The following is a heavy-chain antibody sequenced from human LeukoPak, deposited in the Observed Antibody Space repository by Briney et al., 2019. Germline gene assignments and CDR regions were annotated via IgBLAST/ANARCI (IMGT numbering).Heavy chain of an antibody. Sequence: PGGSLRLSCAASGFTVSSNYMGWVRQAPGKGLEWVSVIYSGGSTYYADSVKGRFTISRDNSKNTLYLQMNSLRAEDTAVYYCARDREDYAEWGAFDIWGQGTMVTVSS. CDR1: GFTVSSNY. V-gene: IGHV3-66*01. CDR3: ARDREDYAEWGAFDI. J-gene: IGHJ3*02. CDR2: IYSGGST. D-gene: IGHD4-17*01.